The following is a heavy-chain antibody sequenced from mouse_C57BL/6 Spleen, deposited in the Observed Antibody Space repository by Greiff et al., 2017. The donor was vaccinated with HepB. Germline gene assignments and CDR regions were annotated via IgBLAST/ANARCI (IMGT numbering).Heavy chain of an antibody. CDR3: ARRGVPYFDD. Sequence: QVQLQQPGAELVMPGASVKLSCKASGYTFTSYWVHWVKQRPGQGLEWIGEIDPSDSYTNYNQKFKGKSTLTVDKSSSTAYMQLSSLTSEDSAVYYCARRGVPYFDDWGQGTTLTVSS. CDR1: GYTFTSYW. J-gene: IGHJ2*01. CDR2: IDPSDSYT. V-gene: IGHV1-69*01.